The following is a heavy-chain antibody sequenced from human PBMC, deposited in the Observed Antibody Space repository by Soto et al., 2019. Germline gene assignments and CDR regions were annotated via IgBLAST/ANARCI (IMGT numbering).Heavy chain of an antibody. J-gene: IGHJ3*02. CDR3: AIPLLVKVATSAFDI. CDR1: GFTFSSYS. D-gene: IGHD5-12*01. CDR2: ISSSSTI. Sequence: GGSLRLSCAASGFTFSSYSMNWVRQAPGKGLEWVSYISSSSTIYYADSVKGRFTISRDNAKNSLYLQMNSLRAEDTAVYYCAIPLLVKVATSAFDIWGQGTMVTVSS. V-gene: IGHV3-48*01.